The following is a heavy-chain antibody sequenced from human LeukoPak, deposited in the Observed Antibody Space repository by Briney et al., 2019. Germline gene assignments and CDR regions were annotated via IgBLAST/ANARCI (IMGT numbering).Heavy chain of an antibody. J-gene: IGHJ4*02. V-gene: IGHV4-31*03. CDR3: ATATKYYDILTGYYRGGVFDY. CDR2: IYYSGST. CDR1: GGSISSGGHY. D-gene: IGHD3-9*01. Sequence: SETLSLTCTVSGGSISSGGHYWSWIRQHPGKGLEWIGYIYYSGSTYYNPSLKSRITISLDTSKNQVSLKLSSVTAADTAVYFCATATKYYDILTGYYRGGVFDYWGQGTLVTVSS.